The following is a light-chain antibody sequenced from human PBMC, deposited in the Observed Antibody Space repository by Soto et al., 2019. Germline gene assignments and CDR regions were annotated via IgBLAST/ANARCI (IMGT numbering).Light chain of an antibody. Sequence: DIQMTQSPSSLSASVGDRVTITCRAGHRISNYLNWYQYKPGKAPKILIYAASSLQSGVPSRFSGSGSGTEFTRPIHSLLSEDLAIYFCQHIYTIPRTLGQGTKVEMK. CDR2: AAS. CDR1: HRISNY. V-gene: IGKV1-39*01. CDR3: QHIYTIPRT. J-gene: IGKJ1*01.